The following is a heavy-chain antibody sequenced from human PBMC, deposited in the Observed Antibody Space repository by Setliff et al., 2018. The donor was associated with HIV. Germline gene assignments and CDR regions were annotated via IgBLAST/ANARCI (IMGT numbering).Heavy chain of an antibody. J-gene: IGHJ6*03. Sequence: TSETLSLTCTVSGGSISIGGYYWGWIRQHPGKGLEWIGYIYHNGSTYYNPSLKSRVMISVETSKNQFSLKLSSVTAADTAVYYCAREGGSRAATSSYYYMDVWGKGTTVTVSS. D-gene: IGHD2-15*01. CDR2: IYHNGST. CDR1: GGSISIGGYY. CDR3: AREGGSRAATSSYYYMDV. V-gene: IGHV4-31*03.